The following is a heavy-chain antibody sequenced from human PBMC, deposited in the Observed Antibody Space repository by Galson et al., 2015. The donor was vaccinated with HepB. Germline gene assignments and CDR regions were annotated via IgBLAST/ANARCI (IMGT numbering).Heavy chain of an antibody. CDR1: GVSFSHYP. Sequence: SLRLSCAASGVSFSHYPMHWVRQAPGKGLEWVAVVSYDGNKKYYADSVKGRFTISRDNSKNTLYLQMNSLRTDDTAVYYCARGPAPYYFESSGYLHYWGQGTLVTVSS. CDR3: ARGPAPYYFESSGYLHY. CDR2: VSYDGNKK. D-gene: IGHD3-22*01. V-gene: IGHV3-30-3*01. J-gene: IGHJ4*02.